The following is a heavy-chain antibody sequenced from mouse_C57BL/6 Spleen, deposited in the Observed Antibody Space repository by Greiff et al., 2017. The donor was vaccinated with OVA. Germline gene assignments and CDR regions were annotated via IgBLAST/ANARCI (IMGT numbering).Heavy chain of an antibody. CDR3: AREGGFYYYGSTWYFDV. Sequence: VKLVESGAELARPGASVKLSCKASGYTFTSYGISWVKQRTGQGLEWIGEIYPRSGNTYYNEKFKGKATLTADKSSSTAYMELRSLTSEDSAVYFCAREGGFYYYGSTWYFDVWGTGTTVTVSS. J-gene: IGHJ1*03. CDR1: GYTFTSYG. CDR2: IYPRSGNT. V-gene: IGHV1-81*01. D-gene: IGHD1-1*01.